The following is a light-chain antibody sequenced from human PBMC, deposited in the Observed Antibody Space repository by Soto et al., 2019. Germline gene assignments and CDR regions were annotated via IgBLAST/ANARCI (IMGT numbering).Light chain of an antibody. Sequence: EIVLTQSPATLSLSPGERATLSCRSSQSVSTFLAWYQQKPGQAPRLLIYGASSRATGIPDRFSGSGSGTDFTLTISRLEAEDSAVYYCQHYGSSPPYTFGQGTKVDIK. CDR2: GAS. CDR1: QSVSTF. J-gene: IGKJ2*01. V-gene: IGKV3-20*01. CDR3: QHYGSSPPYT.